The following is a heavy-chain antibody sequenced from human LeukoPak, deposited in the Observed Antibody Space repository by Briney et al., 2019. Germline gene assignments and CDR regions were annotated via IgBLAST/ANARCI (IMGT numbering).Heavy chain of an antibody. CDR2: INHSGST. V-gene: IGHV4-34*01. J-gene: IGHJ6*02. CDR1: GGSFSGYY. CDR3: ARHPPVYSSSSSYYYYGMDV. Sequence: SETLSLTCAVYGGSFSGYYWSWIRQPPGKGLEWIGEINHSGSTNYNPSLKSRVTISVDTSKNQFSLKLSSVTAADTAVYYCARHPPVYSSSSSYYYYGMDVWGQGTTVTVSS. D-gene: IGHD6-13*01.